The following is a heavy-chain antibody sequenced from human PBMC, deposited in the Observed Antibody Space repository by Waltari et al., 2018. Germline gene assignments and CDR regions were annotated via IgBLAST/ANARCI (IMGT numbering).Heavy chain of an antibody. CDR3: ARTSTRDFYYMDV. Sequence: EVQLVQSGAEVKKPGESLRISCEGSGYDFSTYWITWVRHMPGKGREWMGRIEPGDSYTNYSPSFRGHVTISVDRSISTAYIQWSGLRASDTAIYYCARTSTRDFYYMDVWGKGTTVTVSS. CDR2: IEPGDSYT. J-gene: IGHJ6*03. CDR1: GYDFSTYW. V-gene: IGHV5-10-1*01. D-gene: IGHD1-1*01.